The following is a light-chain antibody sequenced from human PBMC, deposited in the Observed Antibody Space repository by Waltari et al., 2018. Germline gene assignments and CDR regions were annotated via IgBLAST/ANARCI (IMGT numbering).Light chain of an antibody. V-gene: IGKV3-11*01. CDR2: DTS. Sequence: VLTQSPATLFLSAGERATLSCRASQSVFNYLAWYQQKPGQAPRLLIYDTSKRATGIPARFSGSGSGTDFTLTISNLEAEDFALYYCQQGSILPLTFGGGTKVEIK. J-gene: IGKJ4*01. CDR3: QQGSILPLT. CDR1: QSVFNY.